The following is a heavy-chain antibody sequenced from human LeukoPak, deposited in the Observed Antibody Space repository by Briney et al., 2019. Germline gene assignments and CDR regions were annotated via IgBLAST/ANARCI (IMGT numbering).Heavy chain of an antibody. CDR1: GFTFNKYW. Sequence: GGSLRLSCADSGFTFNKYWMSWVRQAPGKGLEWVAATSSSDAGTYHADSVRGRFTISRDNSKNTLYLQMNSLRAEDAAVYFCAKAPVTSCRGAYCYPFDSWGQGTLVTVSS. CDR2: TSSSDAGT. D-gene: IGHD2-21*01. V-gene: IGHV3-23*01. CDR3: AKAPVTSCRGAYCYPFDS. J-gene: IGHJ4*02.